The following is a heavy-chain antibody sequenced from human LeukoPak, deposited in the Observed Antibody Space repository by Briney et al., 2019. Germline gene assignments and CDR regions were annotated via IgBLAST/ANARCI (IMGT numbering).Heavy chain of an antibody. CDR2: ISGSGGST. CDR3: AKDKGPAAILLGWFDP. D-gene: IGHD2-2*02. CDR1: GFTFSSYA. V-gene: IGHV3-23*01. J-gene: IGHJ5*02. Sequence: GGSLRLSCAASGFTFSSYAMSWVRQAPGKGLEWVSAISGSGGSTYYADSVKGRFTISRDNSKNTLYLQMNSLRAKDTAVYYCAKDKGPAAILLGWFDPWGQGTLVTVSS.